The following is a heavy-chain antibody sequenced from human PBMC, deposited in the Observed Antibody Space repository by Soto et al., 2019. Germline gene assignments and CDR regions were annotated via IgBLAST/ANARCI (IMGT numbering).Heavy chain of an antibody. CDR2: IIPIFGTA. J-gene: IGHJ5*02. D-gene: IGHD6-13*01. Sequence: SVKVSCKASGYTFTSYGISWVRQAPGQGLEWMGGIIPIFGTANYAQKFQGRVTITADESTSTAYMELSSLRSEDTAVYYCARDHGGSSSWYDFYWFDPWGQGTLVTVSS. V-gene: IGHV1-69*13. CDR3: ARDHGGSSSWYDFYWFDP. CDR1: GYTFTSYG.